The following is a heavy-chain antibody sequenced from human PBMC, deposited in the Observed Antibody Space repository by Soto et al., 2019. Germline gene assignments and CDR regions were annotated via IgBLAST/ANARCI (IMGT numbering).Heavy chain of an antibody. D-gene: IGHD1-1*01. CDR3: ARDSMERNWFEP. Sequence: GWSLRLSCAASGFTFSSYAMHLVRQAPGKGLEWVAVISYDGSNKYYADYVKGRFTISRDNSKNTLYLQMNSLRAEDTAVYYCARDSMERNWFEPWGEGTLVTVSS. CDR1: GFTFSSYA. V-gene: IGHV3-30-3*01. CDR2: ISYDGSNK. J-gene: IGHJ5*02.